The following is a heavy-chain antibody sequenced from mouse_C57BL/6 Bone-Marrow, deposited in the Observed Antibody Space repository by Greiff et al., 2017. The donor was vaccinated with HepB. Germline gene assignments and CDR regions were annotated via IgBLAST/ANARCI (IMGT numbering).Heavy chain of an antibody. J-gene: IGHJ3*01. V-gene: IGHV2-9-1*01. CDR3: ARNRAYYYDYDVGDY. CDR2: IWTGGGT. CDR1: GFSLTSYA. D-gene: IGHD2-4*01. Sequence: VQLQQSGPGLVAPSQSLSITCTVSGFSLTSYAISWVRQPPGKGLEWLGVIWTGGGTNYNSALKSRLSISKDNSKSQVFLKMNSLQTDDTARYYCARNRAYYYDYDVGDYWGQGTLVTVSA.